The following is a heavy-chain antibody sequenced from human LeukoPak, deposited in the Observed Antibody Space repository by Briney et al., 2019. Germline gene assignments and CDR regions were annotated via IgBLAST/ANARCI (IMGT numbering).Heavy chain of an antibody. CDR1: GGSISSYY. CDR2: ISTSGST. D-gene: IGHD6-13*01. J-gene: IGHJ5*02. CDR3: AVTLAAAGTFTDNWFDP. V-gene: IGHV4-4*07. Sequence: SEALSLTCTVSGGSISSYYWSWIRQPAGKGLESIGHISTSGSTNYNPSLKSRVTMSVDTSKNQFSLKLSSVTAADTAVYYCAVTLAAAGTFTDNWFDPWGQGTLVTVSS.